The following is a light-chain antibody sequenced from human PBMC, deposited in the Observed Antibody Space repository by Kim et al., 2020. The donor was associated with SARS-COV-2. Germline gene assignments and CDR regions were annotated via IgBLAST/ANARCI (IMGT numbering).Light chain of an antibody. CDR1: QSVSSSY. J-gene: IGKJ1*01. V-gene: IGKV3-20*01. Sequence: PGERATLSCRASQSVSSSYLAWCQQNPGQAPSLLIYGASSRATGIPERFSGSGSGTDFTLTISRLEPDDFAVYYCQQYGSSLTWTFGQGTKVDIK. CDR3: QQYGSSLTWT. CDR2: GAS.